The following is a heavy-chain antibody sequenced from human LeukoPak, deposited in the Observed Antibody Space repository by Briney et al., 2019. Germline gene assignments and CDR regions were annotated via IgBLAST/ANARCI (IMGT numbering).Heavy chain of an antibody. V-gene: IGHV4-59*01. D-gene: IGHD3-10*01. CDR2: INYSGST. CDR1: GGSISSYY. Sequence: SETLSLTCTVSGGSISSYYWSWIRQPPGKGLEWLGYINYSGSTNYNPSLKSRVTISVDTSKNQFSLKLSSVTAADTAVYYCARVGEYYYGSGSFPNWFDPWGQGTLVTVSS. CDR3: ARVGEYYYGSGSFPNWFDP. J-gene: IGHJ5*02.